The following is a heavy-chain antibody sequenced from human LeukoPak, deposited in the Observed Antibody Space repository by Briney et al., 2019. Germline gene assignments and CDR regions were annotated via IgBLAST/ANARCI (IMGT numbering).Heavy chain of an antibody. CDR1: GFTFSSYW. D-gene: IGHD3-10*01. CDR2: LNSDGTNT. V-gene: IGHV3-74*01. J-gene: IGHJ6*03. Sequence: GGSLRLSCAASGFTFSSYWMHWARQAPGKGLVWVSRLNSDGTNTYHADSVKGRVTISRDNAKNTVYLEMNSLRAEDTAVYYCAKMKYYDSGSYSFYYMDVWGKGTTVTVSS. CDR3: AKMKYYDSGSYSFYYMDV.